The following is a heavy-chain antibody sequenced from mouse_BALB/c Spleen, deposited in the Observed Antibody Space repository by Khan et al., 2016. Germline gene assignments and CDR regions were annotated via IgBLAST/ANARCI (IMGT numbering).Heavy chain of an antibody. CDR1: GFTFSSYG. V-gene: IGHV5-6*02. CDR2: ISSGGSYT. CDR3: ARRVITHVGFAY. Sequence: EVELVESGGDLVKPGGSLKLSCAASGFTFSSYGMSWVRQTPDTRLEWVATISSGGSYTYYPDSVKGRFTISRDNDKNTLYLQMSSLKSEATAMYYCARRVITHVGFAYWGQGTLVTVSA. J-gene: IGHJ3*01. D-gene: IGHD1-1*01.